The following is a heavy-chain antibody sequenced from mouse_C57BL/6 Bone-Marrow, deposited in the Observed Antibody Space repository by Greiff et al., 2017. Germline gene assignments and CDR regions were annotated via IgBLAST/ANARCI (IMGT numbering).Heavy chain of an antibody. J-gene: IGHJ2*01. Sequence: VQLQQSGTVLARPGASVKMSCKTSGYTFTSYWMHWVKQRPGQGLEWIGAIYPGNSDTSYNQKFKGKAKLTAVTSASTAYMELSSLTNEDSAVYYCTRDGVTTVVARGYWGQGTTLTVSS. CDR1: GYTFTSYW. CDR3: TRDGVTTVVARGY. V-gene: IGHV1-5*01. CDR2: IYPGNSDT. D-gene: IGHD1-1*01.